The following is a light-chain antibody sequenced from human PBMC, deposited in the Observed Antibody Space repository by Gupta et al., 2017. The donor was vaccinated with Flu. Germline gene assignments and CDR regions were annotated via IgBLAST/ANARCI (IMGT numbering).Light chain of an antibody. CDR3: QQYNNWPQVT. CDR2: GAS. CDR1: ESISAN. Sequence: EILMTQSPATLSVTPGERATLSCRASESISANLAWYQHKPGQAPRVIIYGASTRATAIPARFSGSGSGTEFTLTISSLQSEDFAVYFCQQYNNWPQVTFGGGTKVEI. V-gene: IGKV3-15*01. J-gene: IGKJ4*01.